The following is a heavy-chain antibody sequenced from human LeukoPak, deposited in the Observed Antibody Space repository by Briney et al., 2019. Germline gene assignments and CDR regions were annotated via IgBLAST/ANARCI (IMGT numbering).Heavy chain of an antibody. D-gene: IGHD1-14*01. CDR3: ARDGSEGFDY. V-gene: IGHV4-31*03. CDR1: GGSISSGGYY. J-gene: IGHJ4*02. Sequence: SETLSLTCTASGGSISSGGYYWSWIRQHPGKGLEWIGYIYYGGSTYYNPSLKSRVTISVDTSKNQFSLKLSSVTAADTAVYYCARDGSEGFDYWGQGTLVTVSS. CDR2: IYYGGST.